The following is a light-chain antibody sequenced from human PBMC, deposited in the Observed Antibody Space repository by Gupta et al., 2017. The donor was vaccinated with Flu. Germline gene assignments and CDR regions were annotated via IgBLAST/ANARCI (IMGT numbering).Light chain of an antibody. Sequence: VLTQSPSASASRGTSVKLTCTLSSGHSNYAIAWHQHQSEKGPRFLMKLDSDGSHTKGDGIPDCFSGSSSAAALTLXMXKLEAEXEADYYYQTWSTGIYVFGGGTKLTVL. J-gene: IGLJ3*02. CDR1: SGHSNYA. CDR3: QTWSTGIYV. V-gene: IGLV4-69*02. CDR2: LDSDGSH.